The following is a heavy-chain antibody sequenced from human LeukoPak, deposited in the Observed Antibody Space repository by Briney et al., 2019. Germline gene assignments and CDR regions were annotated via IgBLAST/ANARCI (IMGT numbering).Heavy chain of an antibody. J-gene: IGHJ4*02. CDR3: AKGDTSGWYYFDY. Sequence: GGSLRLSCAASGFTFSSYAMSWVRQAPGKGLEWVPVISASGGSTYYADSVKGRFTISRDNSKNTLYLQMNSLRGEDTAVYYCAKGDTSGWYYFDYWGQGTLVTVSS. D-gene: IGHD6-19*01. V-gene: IGHV3-23*01. CDR1: GFTFSSYA. CDR2: ISASGGST.